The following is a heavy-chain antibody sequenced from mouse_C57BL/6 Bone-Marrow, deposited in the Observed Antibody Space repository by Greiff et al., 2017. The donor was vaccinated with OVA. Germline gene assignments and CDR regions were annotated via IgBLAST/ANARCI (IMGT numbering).Heavy chain of an antibody. V-gene: IGHV5-4*01. Sequence: EVHLVESGGGLVKPGGSLKLSCAASGFTFSSYAMSWVRQTPEKRLEWVATISDGGSYTYYPDNVKGRFTISRDNAKNNLYLQMSHLKSEDTAMYYCAREDYYGSSLAWFAYWGQGTLVTVSA. CDR3: AREDYYGSSLAWFAY. J-gene: IGHJ3*01. CDR1: GFTFSSYA. D-gene: IGHD1-1*01. CDR2: ISDGGSYT.